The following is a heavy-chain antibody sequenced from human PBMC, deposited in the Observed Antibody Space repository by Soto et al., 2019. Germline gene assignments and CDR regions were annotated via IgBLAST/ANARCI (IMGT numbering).Heavy chain of an antibody. J-gene: IGHJ6*02. CDR1: GFTFSSSW. V-gene: IGHV3-74*01. D-gene: IGHD6-13*01. CDR2: VSGDGSST. CDR3: ARDISSSWYYHYGMYV. Sequence: GGSLRLSCAASGFTFSSSWMHWVRQAPGKVLVWVSRVSGDGSSTNYADSVKGRFTISRDNAKNTLYLQMNSLRAEDTAVYYCARDISSSWYYHYGMYVWGQGTTVTVSS.